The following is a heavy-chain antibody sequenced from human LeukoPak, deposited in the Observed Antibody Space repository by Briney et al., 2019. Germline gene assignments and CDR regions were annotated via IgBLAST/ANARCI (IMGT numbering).Heavy chain of an antibody. Sequence: ASVKLSCKASGYTFTIYGISWVRHAHGQGQERMGWISAYNGNTNYAQKLQGRVTMTTDTSTSTAYMELRSLISDDAAVYYCARGDDYGDYWGLYWGQGTLVTVSS. V-gene: IGHV1-18*01. D-gene: IGHD4-17*01. J-gene: IGHJ4*02. CDR2: ISAYNGNT. CDR3: ARGDDYGDYWGLY. CDR1: GYTFTIYG.